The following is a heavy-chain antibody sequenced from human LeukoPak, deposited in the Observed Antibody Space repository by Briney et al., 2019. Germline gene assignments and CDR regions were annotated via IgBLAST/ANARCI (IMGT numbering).Heavy chain of an antibody. D-gene: IGHD3-9*01. CDR1: SGSISSSNW. V-gene: IGHV4-4*02. CDR2: IYHSGST. J-gene: IGHJ4*02. Sequence: SETLSLTCALSSGSISSSNWWSWVRQPPGKGLEWIGEIYHSGSTNYNPSLRSGVTISVDKSKNQFSLMLSSVTAADTAVYYCARSDDILTGYYSFDYWGQGTLVTVSS. CDR3: ARSDDILTGYYSFDY.